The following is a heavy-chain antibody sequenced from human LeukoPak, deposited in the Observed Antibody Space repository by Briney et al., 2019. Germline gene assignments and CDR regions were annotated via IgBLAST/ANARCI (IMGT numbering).Heavy chain of an antibody. Sequence: GGSLRLSCAASGFSFSGSYMSWIRQAPGKGLEWVSYISGSSNDINYADSVKGRFTISRDNSKNTLYLQMNSLRAEDTAVYYCAKVGKAARIIGTTSRYYYYYMDVWGKGTTVTISS. D-gene: IGHD1-20*01. J-gene: IGHJ6*03. CDR3: AKVGKAARIIGTTSRYYYYYMDV. CDR2: ISGSSNDI. CDR1: GFSFSGSY. V-gene: IGHV3-11*05.